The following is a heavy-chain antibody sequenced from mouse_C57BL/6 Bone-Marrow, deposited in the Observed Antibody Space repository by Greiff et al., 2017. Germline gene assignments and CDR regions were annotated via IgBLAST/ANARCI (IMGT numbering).Heavy chain of an antibody. J-gene: IGHJ3*01. Sequence: QVQLKQSGAELARPGASVTLSCKASGYTFTSSGISWVKQRTGQGLEWIGEIYPRSGNTYYNEKFKGKATLTADKSSSTAYMELRSLTSEDSAVYFCARKLRAYWGQGTLVTVSA. V-gene: IGHV1-81*01. CDR1: GYTFTSSG. CDR3: ARKLRAY. CDR2: IYPRSGNT. D-gene: IGHD1-1*01.